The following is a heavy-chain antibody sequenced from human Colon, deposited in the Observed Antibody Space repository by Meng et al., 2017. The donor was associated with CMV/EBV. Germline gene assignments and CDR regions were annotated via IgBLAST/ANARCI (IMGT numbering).Heavy chain of an antibody. CDR3: ARASNSSFDP. V-gene: IGHV3-30*04. D-gene: IGHD4-11*01. CDR1: GFTFSAYP. J-gene: IGHJ5*02. Sequence: GESLKISCAASGFTFSAYPIHWVRQAPGKGLEWLTIISHDGTKKYYAESVKGRFTISRDHSQNTVTVQMNNLRGDDTAIYYCARASNSSFDPWGQGTLVTVSS. CDR2: ISHDGTKK.